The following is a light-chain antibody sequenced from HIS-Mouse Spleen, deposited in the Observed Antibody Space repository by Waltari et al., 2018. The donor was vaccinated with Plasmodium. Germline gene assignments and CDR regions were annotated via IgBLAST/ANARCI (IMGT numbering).Light chain of an antibody. CDR2: AAS. Sequence: DIQMTQSPSSLSASVGDRVTITCRASQSISNYLNWYQQKPGKAPKFLIHAASTLQSGVPSRFSGSGAGTDFILTISSLQPEDFATYYCQQSYRTWTFGQGTKVESK. CDR3: QQSYRTWT. V-gene: IGKV1-39*01. J-gene: IGKJ1*01. CDR1: QSISNY.